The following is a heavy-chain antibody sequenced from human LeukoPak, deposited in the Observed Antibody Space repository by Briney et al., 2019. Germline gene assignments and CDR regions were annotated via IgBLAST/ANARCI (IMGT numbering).Heavy chain of an antibody. V-gene: IGHV1-46*01. D-gene: IGHD3-3*01. J-gene: IGHJ6*04. CDR1: GYTFTSYY. CDR2: INPSGGST. Sequence: ASVKGSCKASGYTFTSYYMHWVRQAPGQGLEWMGIINPSGGSTSYAQKFQGRVTMTRDTSTSTVYMELSSLRSEDTAVYYCARDRRGNYDFWSLTMDVWGKGTTVTVSS. CDR3: ARDRRGNYDFWSLTMDV.